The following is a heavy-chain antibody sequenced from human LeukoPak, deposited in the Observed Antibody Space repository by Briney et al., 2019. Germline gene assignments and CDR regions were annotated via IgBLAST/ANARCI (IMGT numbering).Heavy chain of an antibody. D-gene: IGHD5-18*01. Sequence: GGSLRLSCAASGFTFSGYYMSWIRQAPGKGLEWVSYISSRGSTIYYADSVKGRFTISRDNAKNSLYLQMNSLRAEDTAVYYCARHDTAMATDYGMDVWGQGTTVTVSS. CDR1: GFTFSGYY. V-gene: IGHV3-11*01. J-gene: IGHJ6*02. CDR2: ISSRGSTI. CDR3: ARHDTAMATDYGMDV.